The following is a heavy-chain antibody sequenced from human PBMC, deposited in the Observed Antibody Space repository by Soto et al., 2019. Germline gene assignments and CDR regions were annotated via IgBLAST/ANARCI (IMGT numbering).Heavy chain of an antibody. Sequence: PGGSLRLSCAASGFTFSSYGMHWVRQAPGKGLEWVAVISYDGSNKYYADSVKGRFTISRDNSKNTLYLQMNSLRAEDTAVYYCAKDLYYYDSSGYYGMDVWGQGTTVTVSS. CDR3: AKDLYYYDSSGYYGMDV. CDR1: GFTFSSYG. CDR2: ISYDGSNK. J-gene: IGHJ6*02. D-gene: IGHD3-22*01. V-gene: IGHV3-30*18.